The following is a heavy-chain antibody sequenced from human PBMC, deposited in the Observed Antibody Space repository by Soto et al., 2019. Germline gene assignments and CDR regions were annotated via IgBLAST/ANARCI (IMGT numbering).Heavy chain of an antibody. J-gene: IGHJ4*02. Sequence: PGESLKISCKGSGYGFSNYWIAWVRQMAGKGLECMGIIYPGDSDTRYSPSFQGQVTMSADKSIRTAYLQWSSLKASDSATYYCARAMGSGGNYDFWGQGTPVTAPQ. CDR3: ARAMGSGGNYDF. CDR1: GYGFSNYW. D-gene: IGHD5-18*01. CDR2: IYPGDSDT. V-gene: IGHV5-51*01.